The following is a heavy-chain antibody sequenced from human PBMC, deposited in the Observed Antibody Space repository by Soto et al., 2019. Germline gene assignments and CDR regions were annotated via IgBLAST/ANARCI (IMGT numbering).Heavy chain of an antibody. J-gene: IGHJ4*02. CDR1: GGSISSSDYY. Sequence: LETLSLTCTVSGGSISSSDYYWGWIRQPPGKGLEWIGSIFYSGSTYYNPSLKSRVTISVDTSKNQFSLNLSSVTAADTAVYYCMGITIFGVVIDWGQGTLVTVSS. CDR3: MGITIFGVVID. D-gene: IGHD3-3*01. CDR2: IFYSGST. V-gene: IGHV4-39*01.